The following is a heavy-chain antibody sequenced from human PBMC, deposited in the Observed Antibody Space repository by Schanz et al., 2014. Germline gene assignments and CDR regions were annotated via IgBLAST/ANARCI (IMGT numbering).Heavy chain of an antibody. CDR1: RFAFSNCG. J-gene: IGHJ4*02. Sequence: QAQLVESGGGVVQPGGSLRLSCAASRFAFSNCGMHWVRQAPGKGLEWVAFIRDDGTYQNYADSIKGRFTVSRDNAKNSLYLQMNSLRAEDTAVYYCARDKGGYYPFDYWGQGSLVTVSS. V-gene: IGHV3-30*02. CDR3: ARDKGGYYPFDY. CDR2: IRDDGTYQ. D-gene: IGHD3-22*01.